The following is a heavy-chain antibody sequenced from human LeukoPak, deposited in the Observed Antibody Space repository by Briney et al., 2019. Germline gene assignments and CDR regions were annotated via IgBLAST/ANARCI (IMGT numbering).Heavy chain of an antibody. CDR3: ARPRGRGRLGDASTS. CDR1: GGSISSRYYY. Sequence: PSETLSFLCAVSGGSISSRYYYGGWIRQPPGKGLEWIGSIYYSGSTYYNPSLKSRVTISVDTSKNQLSLKLSSVTAADTAVYYCARPRGRGRLGDASTSWGQPTMVTVSS. J-gene: IGHJ3*02. D-gene: IGHD1-26*01. V-gene: IGHV4-39*01. CDR2: IYYSGST.